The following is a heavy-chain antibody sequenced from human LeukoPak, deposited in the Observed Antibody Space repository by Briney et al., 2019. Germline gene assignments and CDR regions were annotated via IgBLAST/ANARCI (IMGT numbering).Heavy chain of an antibody. D-gene: IGHD3-22*01. CDR3: ARVYDSSGYLYWYFDL. J-gene: IGHJ2*01. Sequence: SKTLSLTCTVSGGSVSSGSYYWSWIRQPPGKGLEWIGYIYYSGNTNYNPSLKSRVTISVDTSKNQFSLKLSSVTAADTAVYYCARVYDSSGYLYWYFDLWGRGTLVTVSS. V-gene: IGHV4-61*01. CDR2: IYYSGNT. CDR1: GGSVSSGSYY.